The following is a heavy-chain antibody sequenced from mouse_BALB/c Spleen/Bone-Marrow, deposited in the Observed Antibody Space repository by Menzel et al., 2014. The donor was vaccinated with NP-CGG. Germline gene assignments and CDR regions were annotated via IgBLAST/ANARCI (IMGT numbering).Heavy chain of an antibody. CDR3: AREDYDYQDYFDY. J-gene: IGHJ2*01. CDR1: GFTFSSYA. CDR2: ISSGGST. D-gene: IGHD2-4*01. Sequence: EVQRVESGGGLVKPGGSLKLSCAASGFTFSSYAMSWVRRTPEKRLEWVASISSGGSTYYSDSVMGGFTISIDNDRNIRYLQMSSLRPKYTAIYFYAREDYDYQDYFDYWGQGTTLTVSA. V-gene: IGHV5-6-5*01.